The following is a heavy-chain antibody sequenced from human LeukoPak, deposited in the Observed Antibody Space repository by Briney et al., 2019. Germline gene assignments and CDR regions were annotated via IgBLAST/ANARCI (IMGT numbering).Heavy chain of an antibody. CDR3: ARWRIYDAFDI. CDR1: GGTFSSYA. V-gene: IGHV1-69*04. Sequence: ASVKVSCKASGGTFSSYAISWVRQAPGQGLEWMGRIIPILGIANYAQKFQGRVTITADKSTSTAYMELSSLRSEDTAVYYCARWRIYDAFDIWGQGTMVTVSS. J-gene: IGHJ3*02. CDR2: IIPILGIA. D-gene: IGHD2-15*01.